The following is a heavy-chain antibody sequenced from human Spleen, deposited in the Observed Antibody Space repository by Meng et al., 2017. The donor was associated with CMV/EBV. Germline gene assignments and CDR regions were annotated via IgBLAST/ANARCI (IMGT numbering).Heavy chain of an antibody. CDR2: ISSSSSYI. Sequence: FTVGSYSMNWVRQAPGKGLEWVSSISSSSSYIYYAESVKGRFTISRDNAKNSLYLQMNSLRAEDTAVYYCARAYYDFWSGYPDWYFDLWGRGTLVTVSS. V-gene: IGHV3-21*01. D-gene: IGHD3-3*01. CDR3: ARAYYDFWSGYPDWYFDL. J-gene: IGHJ2*01. CDR1: FTVGSYS.